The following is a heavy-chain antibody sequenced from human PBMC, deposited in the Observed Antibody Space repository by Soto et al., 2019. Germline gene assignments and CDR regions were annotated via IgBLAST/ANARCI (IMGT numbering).Heavy chain of an antibody. Sequence: PGGSLRLSCAASGFTFSSYAMHWVRQAPGKGLEWVAVISYDGSNKYYAASVKGRFTISRDNSKNTLYLQMNSLRAEDTAVYYCAREPTTAVLNYGMDVWGQGTTVTVSS. CDR3: AREPTTAVLNYGMDV. V-gene: IGHV3-30-3*01. J-gene: IGHJ6*02. D-gene: IGHD6-13*01. CDR2: ISYDGSNK. CDR1: GFTFSSYA.